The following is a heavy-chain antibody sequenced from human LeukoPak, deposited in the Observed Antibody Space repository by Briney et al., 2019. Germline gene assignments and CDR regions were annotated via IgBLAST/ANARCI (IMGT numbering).Heavy chain of an antibody. J-gene: IGHJ5*02. CDR3: AKGLQGYSSSWFDP. Sequence: GGSLRLSCAASGFTFEHFGMSWVRQSPGKGLEWVSGINWNGDNGGSIGYADSVKGRFIISRDNARNFLYLQMNSLRAEDTAVYYCAKGLQGYSSSWFDPWGQGTLVTVSS. D-gene: IGHD4-11*01. CDR1: GFTFEHFG. CDR2: INWNGDNGGSI. V-gene: IGHV3-20*04.